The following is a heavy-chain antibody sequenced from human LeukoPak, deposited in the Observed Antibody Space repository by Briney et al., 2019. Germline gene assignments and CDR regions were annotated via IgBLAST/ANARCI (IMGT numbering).Heavy chain of an antibody. CDR3: ARTGSGYPTLHNHFDY. J-gene: IGHJ4*02. D-gene: IGHD3-3*01. Sequence: GGSLRLSCAASGFTFSSYSMNWVRQAPGKGLEWVSSISSSSSYIYYADSVKGRFTISRDNAKNSLYLQMNSLRAEDTAVYYCARTGSGYPTLHNHFDYWGQGTLVTVSS. V-gene: IGHV3-21*01. CDR1: GFTFSSYS. CDR2: ISSSSSYI.